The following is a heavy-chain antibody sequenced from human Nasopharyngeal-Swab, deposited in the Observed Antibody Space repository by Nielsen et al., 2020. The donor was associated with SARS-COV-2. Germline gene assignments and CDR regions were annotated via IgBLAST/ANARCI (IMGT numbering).Heavy chain of an antibody. CDR2: ISGSGGST. CDR3: ARVGWWFHYYFDY. D-gene: IGHD2-15*01. CDR1: GFTFSSYA. J-gene: IGHJ4*02. V-gene: IGHV3-23*01. Sequence: GESLKISCAASGFTFSSYAMSWVRQAPGKGLEWVSAISGSGGSTYYADSVKGRFTISRDNAKNSLYLQMNSLRAEDTAVYYCARVGWWFHYYFDYWGQGTLVTVSS.